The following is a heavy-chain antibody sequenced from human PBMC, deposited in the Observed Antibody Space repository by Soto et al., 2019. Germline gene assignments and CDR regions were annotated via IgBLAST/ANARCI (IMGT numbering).Heavy chain of an antibody. D-gene: IGHD5-18*01. CDR3: ARVRQLWTDAFDI. J-gene: IGHJ3*02. Sequence: GGSLRLSCAASGFTFSSYGMHWVRQAPGKGLEWVAVIPYDGSNKYYADSVKGRFTISRDNSKNTLYLQMNSLRGEDTAVYYCARVRQLWTDAFDIWGQGTMVTVSS. CDR1: GFTFSSYG. CDR2: IPYDGSNK. V-gene: IGHV3-30*03.